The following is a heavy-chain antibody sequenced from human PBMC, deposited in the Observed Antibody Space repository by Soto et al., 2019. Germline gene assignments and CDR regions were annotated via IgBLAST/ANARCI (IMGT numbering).Heavy chain of an antibody. CDR1: GYAFTSYA. CDR2: INTNTGNP. D-gene: IGHD6-19*01. Sequence: GASVKVSCKASGYAFTSYAMNWVRQAPGQGLEWMGWINTNTGNPTYAQGFTGRFVFSLDTSVSTAYLQICSLRAEDTAVYYCARDSPAVAGTFDPWGQGTLVTVSS. J-gene: IGHJ5*02. V-gene: IGHV7-4-1*01. CDR3: ARDSPAVAGTFDP.